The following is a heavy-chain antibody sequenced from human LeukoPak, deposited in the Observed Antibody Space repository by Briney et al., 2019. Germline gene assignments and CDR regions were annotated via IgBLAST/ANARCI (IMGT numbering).Heavy chain of an antibody. CDR3: ARDTEYYFDY. V-gene: IGHV1-2*02. CDR1: GYTVTSYD. J-gene: IGHJ4*02. Sequence: ASVKVSCKASGYTVTSYDINWVRQATGQGLEWMGWINPNSGGTNYAQKFQGRATMTRDTSISTAYMELSRLRSDDTAVYYCARDTEYYFDYWGQGTLVTVSS. CDR2: INPNSGGT. D-gene: IGHD3-10*01.